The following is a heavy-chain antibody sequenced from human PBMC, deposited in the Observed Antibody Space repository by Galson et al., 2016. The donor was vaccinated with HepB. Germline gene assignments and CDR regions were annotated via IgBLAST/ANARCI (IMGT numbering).Heavy chain of an antibody. D-gene: IGHD6-13*01. CDR2: ITSSSTVI. Sequence: SLRLSCAASGVSLSDYNMNWVRQAPGKGLEWVSYITSSSTVIYYADSENGRFTISRDNAKNSLYLQMNSLRAEDTAVSYCASDSSSGYFFESWGQGALVTGS. J-gene: IGHJ4*02. CDR1: GVSLSDYN. V-gene: IGHV3-21*05. CDR3: ASDSSSGYFFES.